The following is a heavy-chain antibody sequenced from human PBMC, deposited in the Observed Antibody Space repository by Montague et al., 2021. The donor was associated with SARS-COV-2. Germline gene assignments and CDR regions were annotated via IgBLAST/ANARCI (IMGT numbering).Heavy chain of an antibody. CDR3: ARHKRVVEREPLGGMDV. V-gene: IGHV4-39*01. Sequence: SETLSLTCTVSGGSISSSSYYWGWVRQTPGKGLGWIGKIYYTGRASYKSSLTSRVTISVDTSQNRFSMRLRSVTAADTAVYYCARHKRVVEREPLGGMDVWGQGTSVTVSS. D-gene: IGHD1-26*01. CDR2: IYYTGRA. CDR1: GGSISSSSYY. J-gene: IGHJ6*02.